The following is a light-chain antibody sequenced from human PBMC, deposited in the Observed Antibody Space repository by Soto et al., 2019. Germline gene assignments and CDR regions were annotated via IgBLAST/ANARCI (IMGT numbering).Light chain of an antibody. Sequence: DIQMTQSPSSLSASVGDRVTITCRASQIINTYLNWYQQEPAAATKLLIYGASTLQSGVPSRFSGSGSGIDVALIIGSLQPEDFATYYCQQSYNIPYTFGQGTRLEIK. J-gene: IGKJ5*01. CDR3: QQSYNIPYT. CDR2: GAS. CDR1: QIINTY. V-gene: IGKV1-39*01.